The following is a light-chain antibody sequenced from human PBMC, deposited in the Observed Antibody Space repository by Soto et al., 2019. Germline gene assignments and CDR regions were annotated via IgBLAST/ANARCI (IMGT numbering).Light chain of an antibody. CDR2: SDD. CDR1: SSNIGGNT. V-gene: IGLV1-44*01. J-gene: IGLJ2*01. CDR3: SSYTGSITPVI. Sequence: QSVLTQPPSASGTPGQKVTISCSGSSSNIGGNTVNWYQQLPGTAPKLLIYSDDRRPSGVPDRFSGSKSGTSASLAIGGLHSEDEADYYCSSYTGSITPVIFGGGTQLTVL.